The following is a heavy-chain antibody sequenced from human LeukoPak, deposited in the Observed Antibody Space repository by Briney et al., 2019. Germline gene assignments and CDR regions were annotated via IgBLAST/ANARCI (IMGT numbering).Heavy chain of an antibody. Sequence: PGGSLRLSCAASGFTFGSYWMSWVRQPPGKGLEWIGNIYYSGSTYYNPSLKTRVTISVDTSKNQFSLKLTSVTAADTAVYYCARHASVDGNWPRPLDYWGQGSLVTVSS. CDR2: IYYSGST. J-gene: IGHJ4*02. V-gene: IGHV4-39*01. CDR3: ARHASVDGNWPRPLDY. CDR1: GFTFGSYW. D-gene: IGHD6-19*01.